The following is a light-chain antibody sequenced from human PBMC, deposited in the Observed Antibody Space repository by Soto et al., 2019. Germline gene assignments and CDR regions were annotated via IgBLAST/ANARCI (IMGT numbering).Light chain of an antibody. CDR1: SSDIGGYDS. J-gene: IGLJ2*01. CDR2: EVN. V-gene: IGLV2-14*01. CDR3: SSYTIDFTVV. Sequence: QSVLTQPASVSGSPGQSITISCTGTSSDIGGYDSVSWYQQHPGRAPKLLISEVNNRPSGVSNRFSGSKSGNTASLTISGLQADDEAAYYCSSYTIDFTVVFGGGTQLTVL.